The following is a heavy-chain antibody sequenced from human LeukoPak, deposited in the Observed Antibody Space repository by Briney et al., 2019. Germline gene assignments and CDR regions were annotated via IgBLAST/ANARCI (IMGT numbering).Heavy chain of an antibody. CDR2: ITGSGDNS. D-gene: IGHD6-19*01. CDR3: TRDEGLVAGIWRAYDM. Sequence: PGRSLRLSCAASGFTFSNYAMSWLRQAPGKGLEWVSLITGSGDNSYYTDSVKGRFTLSRDNSKNTLFLQMDSLRAEDTAVYYCTRDEGLVAGIWRAYDMWGQGTMVTVSS. J-gene: IGHJ3*02. V-gene: IGHV3-23*01. CDR1: GFTFSNYA.